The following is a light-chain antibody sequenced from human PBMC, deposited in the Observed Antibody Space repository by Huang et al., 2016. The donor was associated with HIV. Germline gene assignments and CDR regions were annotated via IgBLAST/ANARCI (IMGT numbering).Light chain of an antibody. CDR2: DAS. J-gene: IGKJ2*01. CDR1: QDIRKY. CDR3: QQYDNLYT. Sequence: DIQMTQSPSSLSAPVGDGVTITCQASQDIRKYLICYQQKPGKAPKLLIYDASNLQTGDPSRFSGNGSGTDVTFTISSLQPEDIATYYCQQYDNLYTFGQGTKLEIK. V-gene: IGKV1-33*01.